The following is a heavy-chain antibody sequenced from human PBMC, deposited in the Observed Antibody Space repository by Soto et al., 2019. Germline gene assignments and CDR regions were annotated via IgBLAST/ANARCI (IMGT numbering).Heavy chain of an antibody. CDR2: FYWDDDT. V-gene: IGHV2-5*02. CDR3: ARRWLADYFDY. J-gene: IGHJ4*02. Sequence: QITLKESGPTLVKPTQTLTLTCTFSGFSLSTSGVGVGWIRQPPGKALEWLALFYWDDDTRYNPSLKNRLTITRDTSKTQVGLTMTNMDPVDTATFYCARRWLADYFDYWGQGTLITVSS. CDR1: GFSLSTSGVG. D-gene: IGHD5-12*01.